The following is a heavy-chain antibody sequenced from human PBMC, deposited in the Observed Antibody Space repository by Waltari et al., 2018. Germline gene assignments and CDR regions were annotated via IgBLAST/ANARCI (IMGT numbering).Heavy chain of an antibody. CDR3: ARDWRYCSSTSCYPQYYFDY. D-gene: IGHD2-2*01. J-gene: IGHJ4*02. CDR1: GFTFSSYG. V-gene: IGHV3-33*01. CDR2: IWYYGSNK. Sequence: QVQLVESGGGVVQPGRSLRLPCAASGFTFSSYGMHWVRQAPGKGRGWVAVIWYYGSNKYYADSVKGRFTISRDNSKNTLYLQMNSLRAEDTAVYYCARDWRYCSSTSCYPQYYFDYWGQGTLVTVSS.